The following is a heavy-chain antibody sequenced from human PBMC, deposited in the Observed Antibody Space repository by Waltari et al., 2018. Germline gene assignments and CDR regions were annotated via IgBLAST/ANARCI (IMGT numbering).Heavy chain of an antibody. CDR3: ARGNPAGFDNY. Sequence: QVQLQESGSGLVKPSETLSLTRTVSGGSISSYYWSWIRQPPGKGLEWIGYIYYSGSTNYNPSLKSRVTISVDTSKNQFSLKLSSVTAADTAVYYCARGNPAGFDNYWGQGTLVTVSS. D-gene: IGHD3-9*01. J-gene: IGHJ4*02. CDR1: GGSISSYY. V-gene: IGHV4-59*01. CDR2: IYYSGST.